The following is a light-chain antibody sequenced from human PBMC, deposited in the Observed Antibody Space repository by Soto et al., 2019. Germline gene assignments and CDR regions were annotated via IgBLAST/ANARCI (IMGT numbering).Light chain of an antibody. J-gene: IGKJ1*01. CDR3: QQYKNYLT. CDR2: DAS. CDR1: QSISSW. V-gene: IGKV1-5*01. Sequence: DIQMTQSPSTLSASVGDRVTITCRASQSISSWLAWYQQKPGKAPKLLIYDASSLESGDPSRFSGSGSGTEFSLTINNLQPDDFATYYCQQYKNYLTFGQGTKVEIK.